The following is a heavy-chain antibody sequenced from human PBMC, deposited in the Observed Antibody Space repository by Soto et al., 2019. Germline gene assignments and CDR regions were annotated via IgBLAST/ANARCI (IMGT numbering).Heavy chain of an antibody. CDR3: ARDRYGSGSYYRVPLDY. J-gene: IGHJ4*02. CDR2: ISSSSSYI. V-gene: IGHV3-21*01. Sequence: EVQLVESGGGLVKPGGSLRLSCAASGFTFSSYSMNWVRQAPGKGLEWVSSISSSSSYIYYADSVKGRFTISRDNAKNSLYLQMNSLRAEDTAVYYCARDRYGSGSYYRVPLDYWGQGTLVTVSS. D-gene: IGHD3-10*01. CDR1: GFTFSSYS.